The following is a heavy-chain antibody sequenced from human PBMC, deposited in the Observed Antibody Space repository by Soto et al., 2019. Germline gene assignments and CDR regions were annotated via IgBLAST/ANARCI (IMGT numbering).Heavy chain of an antibody. J-gene: IGHJ4*02. Sequence: QVQLVQSGAEVTKPGASVKVSCEASGYNFDAFDIHWVRQAAGQGLEWMGWMNPRTGDTAFAQELQDRGTMNSDPSRLTAYMEVSGLTSADTAFYFCVRQLGGVATPADDYWGQGTLVTVSS. D-gene: IGHD3-10*01. V-gene: IGHV1-8*02. CDR1: GYNFDAFD. CDR3: VRQLGGVATPADDY. CDR2: MNPRTGDT.